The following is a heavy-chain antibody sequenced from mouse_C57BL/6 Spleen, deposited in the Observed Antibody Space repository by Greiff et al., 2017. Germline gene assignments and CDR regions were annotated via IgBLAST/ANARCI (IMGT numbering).Heavy chain of an antibody. CDR3: ARERGDYYGSSDVYWYFDV. CDR2: IYYSGTI. CDR1: GISITTGNYR. J-gene: IGHJ1*03. Sequence: EVKLVESGPGLVKPSQTVFLTCTVTGISITTGNYRWSWIRQFPGTKLAWIGYIYYSGTITYNPSLTSRTTITRDTPKNQFFLEMNSLTAEDTATYYCARERGDYYGSSDVYWYFDVWGTGTTVTVSS. D-gene: IGHD1-1*01. V-gene: IGHV3-5*01.